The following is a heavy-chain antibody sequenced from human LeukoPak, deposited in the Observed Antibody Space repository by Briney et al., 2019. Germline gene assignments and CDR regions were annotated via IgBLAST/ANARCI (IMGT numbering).Heavy chain of an antibody. D-gene: IGHD6-19*01. Sequence: PSETLSLTCTVSGGSISSSVYYWGWIRQPPGKGLEWIGTIYYGGSPYYNPSLKSRVTMSVDASKNQFSLKLSSVTAADTAVYYCARGRARKKIAVAGKASWFDPWGQGTLVTVSS. J-gene: IGHJ5*02. CDR3: ARGRARKKIAVAGKASWFDP. CDR2: IYYGGSP. CDR1: GGSISSSVYY. V-gene: IGHV4-39*07.